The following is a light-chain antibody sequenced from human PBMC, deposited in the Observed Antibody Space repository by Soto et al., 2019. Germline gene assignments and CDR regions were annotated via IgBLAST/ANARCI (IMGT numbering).Light chain of an antibody. J-gene: IGKJ1*01. CDR3: QQSYSTWP. CDR2: AAS. CDR1: QSISSY. V-gene: IGKV1-39*01. Sequence: DIQMTQSPSSLSASVGDRVTITCRASQSISSYLNWYQQKPGKAPKLLIYAASSLQSGVPSRFSGSGSGTAFNLYISSLQPDGFATYYCQQSYSTWPFGQGTKVEIK.